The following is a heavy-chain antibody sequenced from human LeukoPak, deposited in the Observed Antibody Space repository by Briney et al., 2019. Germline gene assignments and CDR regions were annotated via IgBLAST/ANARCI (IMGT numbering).Heavy chain of an antibody. CDR2: IYPGDSDT. D-gene: IGHD2-21*02. CDR1: GHSFTSYW. Sequence: KHGESLKISCKGSGHSFTSYWIGWVRQMPGKGLEWIGIIYPGDSDTRYSPSLQGHVTISAEKSISTAYLQWSSLKASDTAMYYRARGSTVTAMGYYWGQGTLVTVSS. V-gene: IGHV5-51*01. CDR3: ARGSTVTAMGYY. J-gene: IGHJ4*02.